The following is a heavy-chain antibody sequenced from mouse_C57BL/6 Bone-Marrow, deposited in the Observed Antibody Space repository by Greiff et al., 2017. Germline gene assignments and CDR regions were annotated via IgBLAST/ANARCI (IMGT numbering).Heavy chain of an antibody. CDR2: IHPNSGST. D-gene: IGHD2-5*01. V-gene: IGHV1-64*01. J-gene: IGHJ4*01. CDR1: GYTFTSYW. Sequence: QVQLQQSGAELVKPGASVKLSCKASGYTFTSYWMPWVKQRPGQGLAWIGMIHPNSGSTNYNEKFKSKATLTVDKSSSTAYMQLGSLTSEDSAVYYCAKRAYYSNYVAMDDWGQGTSVTVSS. CDR3: AKRAYYSNYVAMDD.